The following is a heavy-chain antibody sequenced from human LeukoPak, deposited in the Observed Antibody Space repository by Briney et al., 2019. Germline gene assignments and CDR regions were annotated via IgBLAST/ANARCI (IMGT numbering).Heavy chain of an antibody. D-gene: IGHD1-20*01. CDR2: ISYDGSNK. J-gene: IGHJ4*02. CDR1: GFTFSSYG. CDR3: AKGFITGTTYFDY. V-gene: IGHV3-30*18. Sequence: PGRSLRLSCAASGFTFSSYGMHWVRQAPGKGLEWVAVISYDGSNKYYADSVKGRFTISRDNSKNTLYLQMNSLRAEDTAVYYCAKGFITGTTYFDYWGRGTLVTVSS.